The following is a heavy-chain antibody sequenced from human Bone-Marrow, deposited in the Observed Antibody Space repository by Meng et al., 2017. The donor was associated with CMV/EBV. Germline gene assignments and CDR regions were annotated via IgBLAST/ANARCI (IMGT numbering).Heavy chain of an antibody. Sequence: GGSLRLSCAASGFTFSDYCMGWIRQAPGKGLEWVSFISGSGEYIFYADSLKGRFTISRDNAKRSLYLQMNSLRAEDTAVYYCVREPYDIRVYYVPGLDYWGQGTLVTVSS. CDR3: VREPYDIRVYYVPGLDY. D-gene: IGHD3-22*01. V-gene: IGHV3-11*04. CDR2: ISGSGEYI. CDR1: GFTFSDYC. J-gene: IGHJ4*02.